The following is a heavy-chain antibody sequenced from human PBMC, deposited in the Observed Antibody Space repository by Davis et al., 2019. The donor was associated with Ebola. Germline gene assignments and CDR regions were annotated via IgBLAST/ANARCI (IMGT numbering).Heavy chain of an antibody. V-gene: IGHV1-2*06. CDR3: ARLCSSSCPNDY. D-gene: IGHD2-2*01. CDR2: INPSSGGT. J-gene: IGHJ4*02. Sequence: AASVKVSCKASGYTFTGYYMHWVRQAPGQGLEWMGRINPSSGGTNYAQNFQGRVTMTRDTSISTAYMELSRLRYDDTAVYYCARLCSSSCPNDYWGQGTLVTVSS. CDR1: GYTFTGYY.